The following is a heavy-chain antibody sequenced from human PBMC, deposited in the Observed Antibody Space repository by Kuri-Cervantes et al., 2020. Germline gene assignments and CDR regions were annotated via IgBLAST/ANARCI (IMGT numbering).Heavy chain of an antibody. CDR1: GFTFSNAW. Sequence: GEALRLSCAASGFTFSNAWMSWVRQAPGKGLEWVGRIKSKTDGGTTDYAAPVKGRFTISRDDSKNTLYLQMNSLKTEDTAVYYCTTDYGATISFRDYWGQGTLVTVSS. J-gene: IGHJ4*02. V-gene: IGHV3-15*01. CDR2: IKSKTDGGTT. CDR3: TTDYGATISFRDY. D-gene: IGHD5-12*01.